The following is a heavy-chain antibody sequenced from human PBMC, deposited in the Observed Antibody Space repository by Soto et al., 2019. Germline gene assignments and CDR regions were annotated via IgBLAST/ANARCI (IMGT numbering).Heavy chain of an antibody. D-gene: IGHD6-19*01. Sequence: GAGPTLVNPTETLTLTCTVSGFSLSNARMGVSWIRQPPGKALEWLAHIFSNDEKSYSTSLKSRLTISKDTSKSQVVLTMNNMDPVDTATYYCARIRRYSSGWHTVYYFDYWGQGTLVTVSS. CDR3: ARIRRYSSGWHTVYYFDY. CDR2: IFSNDEK. CDR1: GFSLSNARMG. J-gene: IGHJ4*02. V-gene: IGHV2-26*01.